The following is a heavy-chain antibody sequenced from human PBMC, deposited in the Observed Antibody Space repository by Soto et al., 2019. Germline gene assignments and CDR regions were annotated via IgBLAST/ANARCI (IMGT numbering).Heavy chain of an antibody. CDR2: INHSGST. V-gene: IGHV4-34*01. Sequence: PEETLSLTCAVYGGSFSGYYWSWIRQPPGKGLEWIGEINHSGSTNYNPSLKSRVTISVDTSKNQFSLKLSSVTAADTAVYYGAKGGFLYYYGMDVGGQGTTVTVSS. J-gene: IGHJ6*02. CDR1: GGSFSGYY. D-gene: IGHD3-3*01. CDR3: AKGGFLYYYGMDV.